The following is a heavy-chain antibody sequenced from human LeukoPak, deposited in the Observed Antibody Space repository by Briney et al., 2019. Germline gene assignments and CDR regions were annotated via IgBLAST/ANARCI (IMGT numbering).Heavy chain of an antibody. Sequence: GGSLRLSCAASGFTFSNAWMSWVRQAPGKGLEWVGRIKSKTDGGTTDYAAPVKGRFTISRDVSKNTLYLQMNSLKTEDTAVYYCTTENDYVWGSYRFDDYWGQGTLVTVSS. V-gene: IGHV3-15*01. CDR2: IKSKTDGGTT. CDR3: TTENDYVWGSYRFDDY. J-gene: IGHJ4*02. D-gene: IGHD3-16*02. CDR1: GFTFSNAW.